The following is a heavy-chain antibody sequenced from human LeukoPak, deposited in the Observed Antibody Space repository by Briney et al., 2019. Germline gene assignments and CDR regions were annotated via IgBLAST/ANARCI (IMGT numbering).Heavy chain of an antibody. CDR2: IYYSGST. CDR1: GGSFSGYY. CDR3: ARDRFLQP. Sequence: SETLSLTCAVYGGSFSGYYWSWIRQPPGKGLEWIGYIYYSGSTNYNPSLKSRVTISVDTSKNQFSLKLSSVTAADTAVYYCARDRFLQPWGQGTLVTVSS. J-gene: IGHJ5*02. V-gene: IGHV4-59*01. D-gene: IGHD3-3*01.